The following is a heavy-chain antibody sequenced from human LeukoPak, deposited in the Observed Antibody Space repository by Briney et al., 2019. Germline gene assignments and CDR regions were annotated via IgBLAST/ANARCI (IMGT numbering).Heavy chain of an antibody. Sequence: SETLSLTCAVYGGSFSGYYWSWIRQPPGKGLEWIGEINHSGSTNYNPSLKSRVTISVDTSKNQFSLKLSSVTAADTAVYYCARVGVTMVRGALRGYYYGMDVWGQGTTVTVSS. J-gene: IGHJ6*02. V-gene: IGHV4-34*01. CDR2: INHSGST. D-gene: IGHD3-10*01. CDR3: ARVGVTMVRGALRGYYYGMDV. CDR1: GGSFSGYY.